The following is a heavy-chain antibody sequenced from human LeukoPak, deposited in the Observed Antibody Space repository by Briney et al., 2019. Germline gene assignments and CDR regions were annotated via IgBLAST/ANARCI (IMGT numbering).Heavy chain of an antibody. Sequence: PSVTLSLTCAVYGGSFSGYYWSWIRQPPGKGLEWIGEINHSGSTNYNPSLKSRVTISVDTSKNQFSLKLSSVTAADTAVYYCARVTDGDSKPGSFDYWGQGTLVTVSS. CDR2: INHSGST. J-gene: IGHJ4*02. D-gene: IGHD4-17*01. CDR1: GGSFSGYY. CDR3: ARVTDGDSKPGSFDY. V-gene: IGHV4-34*01.